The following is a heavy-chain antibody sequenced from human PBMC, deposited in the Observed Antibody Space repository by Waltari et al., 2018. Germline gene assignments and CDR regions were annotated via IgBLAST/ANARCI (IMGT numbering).Heavy chain of an antibody. V-gene: IGHV1-58*01. D-gene: IGHD3-3*02. CDR1: GFTFTSSA. CDR2: IVVGSGNT. J-gene: IGHJ6*02. CDR3: AAAESLAGYYYGMDV. Sequence: QMQLVQSGPEVKKPGTSVKVSCKASGFTFTSSAVQWVRQARGQRLEWIGWIVVGSGNTNYAQKFQERVTITRDMSTSTAYMELSSLRSEDTAVYYCAAAESLAGYYYGMDVWGQGTTVTVSS.